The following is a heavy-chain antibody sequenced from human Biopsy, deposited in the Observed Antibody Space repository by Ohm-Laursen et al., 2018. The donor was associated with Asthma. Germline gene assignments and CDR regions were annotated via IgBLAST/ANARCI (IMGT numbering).Heavy chain of an antibody. J-gene: IGHJ6*02. CDR1: GDSFSNYA. V-gene: IGHV1-69*01. Sequence: SSVKVSCKASGDSFSNYAISWVRQAPGQGLEWMGGIIPVLGTPDHAQMFEGRVTITADESTSTAYMELSSLSSEDTAVYYCARGYSGSDRIVYYYSGLEVWGQGTTGTVSS. CDR2: IIPVLGTP. CDR3: ARGYSGSDRIVYYYSGLEV. D-gene: IGHD5-12*01.